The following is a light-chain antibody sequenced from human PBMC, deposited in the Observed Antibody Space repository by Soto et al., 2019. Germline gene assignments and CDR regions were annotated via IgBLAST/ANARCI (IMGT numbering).Light chain of an antibody. J-gene: IGKJ4*01. Sequence: IQLTQSPSSLSASVGDRVTITCRASQAINSYLAWYQQEPGKAPKLLIYGGYTLQSGVPSRFSGSGSGTDFTLAISSLQSEDFATYYCQPLNAFPLTFGGGPKVEI. V-gene: IGKV1-9*01. CDR2: GGY. CDR3: QPLNAFPLT. CDR1: QAINSY.